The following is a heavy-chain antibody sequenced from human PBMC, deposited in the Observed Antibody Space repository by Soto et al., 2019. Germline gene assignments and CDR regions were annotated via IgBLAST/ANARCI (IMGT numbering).Heavy chain of an antibody. D-gene: IGHD3-3*01. CDR2: IVPNVGTV. CDR1: GGTLSSFINYP. CDR3: ARRDTSGFLRYFDN. J-gene: IGHJ4*02. Sequence: ASVKVSCKASGGTLSSFINYPINWVRQAPGQGLEWMGGIVPNVGTVNYAQKFQGRVTITADKSTGTAYMEVSSLRSEDTALYYCARRDTSGFLRYFDNWGQGTLVTVSS. V-gene: IGHV1-69*06.